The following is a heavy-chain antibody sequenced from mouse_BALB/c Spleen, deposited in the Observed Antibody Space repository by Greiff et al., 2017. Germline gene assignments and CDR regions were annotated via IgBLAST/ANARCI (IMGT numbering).Heavy chain of an antibody. J-gene: IGHJ2*01. CDR2: IDPENGDT. Sequence: EVQLQQSGAELVGSGASVKLSCTASGFNIKDYYMHWVKQRPEQGLEWIGWIDPENGDTEYAPKFQGKATMTADTSSNTAYLQLSSLTSEDTAVYYCNWDYFDYWGQGTTLTVSS. D-gene: IGHD4-1*01. CDR1: GFNIKDYY. CDR3: NWDYFDY. V-gene: IGHV14-4*02.